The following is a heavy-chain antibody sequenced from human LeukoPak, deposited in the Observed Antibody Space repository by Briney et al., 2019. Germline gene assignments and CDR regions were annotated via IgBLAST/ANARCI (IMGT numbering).Heavy chain of an antibody. D-gene: IGHD3-10*01. CDR3: ARDSVPYGSGSYYIDY. J-gene: IGHJ4*02. Sequence: GGSLRLSCAASGFTFSSYWMSWVRQAPGKGLEWVANIKQDGSEKYYVDSVKGRFTISRDNAKNSLYLQMNSLRAEDTAVYYCARDSVPYGSGSYYIDYWGQGTLVTVSS. CDR2: IKQDGSEK. CDR1: GFTFSSYW. V-gene: IGHV3-7*01.